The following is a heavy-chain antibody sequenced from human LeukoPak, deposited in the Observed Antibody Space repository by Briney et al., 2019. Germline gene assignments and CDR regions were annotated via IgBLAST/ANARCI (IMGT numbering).Heavy chain of an antibody. V-gene: IGHV4-34*01. J-gene: IGHJ4*02. CDR2: INHSGSA. CDR1: GGSFSGYY. Sequence: SETLSLTCAVYGGSFSGYYWSWIRQPPGEGLEWIGEINHSGSANYNPSLKSRVTISVDTSKNQFSLKLSSVTAADTAVYYCARLRRVGATPFDYWGQGTLVTVSS. D-gene: IGHD1-26*01. CDR3: ARLRRVGATPFDY.